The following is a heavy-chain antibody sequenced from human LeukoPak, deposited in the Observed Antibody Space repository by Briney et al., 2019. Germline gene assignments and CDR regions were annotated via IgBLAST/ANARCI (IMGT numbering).Heavy chain of an antibody. Sequence: ETLSLTCAVYGGSFSGYYWSWIRQAPGKGLEWVSSISSSSSYIYYADSVKGRFTISRDNAKNSLYLQMNSLRAEDTAVYYCARAIVGATWWFDPWGQGTLVTVPS. CDR2: ISSSSSYI. D-gene: IGHD1-26*01. J-gene: IGHJ5*02. CDR1: GGSFSGYY. CDR3: ARAIVGATWWFDP. V-gene: IGHV3-21*01.